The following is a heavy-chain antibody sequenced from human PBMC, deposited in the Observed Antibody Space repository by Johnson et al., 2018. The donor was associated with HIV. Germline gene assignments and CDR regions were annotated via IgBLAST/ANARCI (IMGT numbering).Heavy chain of an antibody. Sequence: VQLVESGGGLIHPGGSLRLSCVASGFIVSDNYMNWVRQAPGKGLEWVSIISSGGTTHYADSVKGRFTVSRDDSKNTLFLQMESLSPEDTAVYSCARDPGNLHCGGDCYPEDAFDLWGQGTMVSVSS. V-gene: IGHV3-53*01. CDR3: ARDPGNLHCGGDCYPEDAFDL. CDR2: ISSGGTT. J-gene: IGHJ3*01. D-gene: IGHD2-21*02. CDR1: GFIVSDNY.